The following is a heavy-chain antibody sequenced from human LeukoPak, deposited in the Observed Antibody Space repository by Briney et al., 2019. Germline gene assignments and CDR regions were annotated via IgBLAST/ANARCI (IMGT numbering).Heavy chain of an antibody. Sequence: GGSLRLSCAASGFTFSSYAMHWVRQAPGKGLEWVAVMSYDGSNKYYADSVKGRFTISRDNSKNTLYLQMNSLRAEDTAVYYCARGLYYYDSSGYIGWGQGTLVTVSS. CDR2: MSYDGSNK. CDR3: ARGLYYYDSSGYIG. D-gene: IGHD3-22*01. V-gene: IGHV3-30-3*01. CDR1: GFTFSSYA. J-gene: IGHJ4*02.